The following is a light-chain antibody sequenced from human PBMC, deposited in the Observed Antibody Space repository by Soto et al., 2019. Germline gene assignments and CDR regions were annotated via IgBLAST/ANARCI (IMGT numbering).Light chain of an antibody. J-gene: IGKJ4*01. CDR2: GAS. V-gene: IGKV3-15*01. CDR3: QQYNNWPLT. CDR1: QSVSSK. Sequence: EIVMTQSPATLSVSPGERATLSCRASQSVSSKLAWYQQKPGQAPRLLLYGASARATGIPPRFSGSGSGTEXTXXISXXQSXXFAVYYCQQYNNWPLTFGGGTKVDIK.